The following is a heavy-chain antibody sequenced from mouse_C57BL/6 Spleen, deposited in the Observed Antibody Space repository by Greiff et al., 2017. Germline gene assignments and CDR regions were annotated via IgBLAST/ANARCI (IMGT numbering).Heavy chain of an antibody. V-gene: IGHV2-6*01. Sequence: VQGVESGPGLVAPSQSLSITCTVSGFSLTSYGVDWVRQSPGKGLEWLGVIWGVGSTNYNSALKSQLSISKDNSKSQVFLKMNSLQTDDTAMYYCASREDYRGAMDYWGQGTSVTVSS. CDR1: GFSLTSYG. J-gene: IGHJ4*01. CDR2: IWGVGST. D-gene: IGHD2-14*01. CDR3: ASREDYRGAMDY.